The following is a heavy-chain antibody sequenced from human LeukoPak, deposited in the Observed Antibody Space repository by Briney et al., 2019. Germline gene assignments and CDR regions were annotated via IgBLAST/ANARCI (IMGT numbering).Heavy chain of an antibody. CDR1: GFTFSTYA. V-gene: IGHV3-30-3*01. J-gene: IGHJ4*02. D-gene: IGHD6-19*01. Sequence: GGSLRLSCAASGFTFSTYAMHWVRQAPGKGLEWVAVISYDGSNKYYADSVKGRFTISRDNSKNTLYLQMNSLRAEDTAVYYCASSHSSGWYYFDYWGQGTLVTVSS. CDR3: ASSHSSGWYYFDY. CDR2: ISYDGSNK.